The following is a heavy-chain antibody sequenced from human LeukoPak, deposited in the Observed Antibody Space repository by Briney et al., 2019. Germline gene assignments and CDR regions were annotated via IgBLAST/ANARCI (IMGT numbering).Heavy chain of an antibody. CDR1: GFTVSSNY. Sequence: GGSLRLFCAASGFTVSSNYMSWVRQAPGKGLEWVSVIYSGGSTYYADSVKGRFTISRDNSKNTLYLQMNSLRAEDTAVYYCARRRMATFDYWGQGTLVTVSS. J-gene: IGHJ4*02. CDR2: IYSGGST. CDR3: ARRRMATFDY. D-gene: IGHD5-24*01. V-gene: IGHV3-53*01.